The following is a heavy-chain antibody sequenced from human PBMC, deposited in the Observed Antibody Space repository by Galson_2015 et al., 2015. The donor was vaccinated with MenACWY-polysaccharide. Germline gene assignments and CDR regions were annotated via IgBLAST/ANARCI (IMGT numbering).Heavy chain of an antibody. D-gene: IGHD3-10*01. CDR1: GLTFSSSG. Sequence: SLRPSCAGSGLTFSSSGMVWVRQAPGKGLEWVSGLSPTTGNTYYADSVRGRFTIARDNSKNTLYLQMDSLRAEDTALYYCAKGAAHYGSGNYYDYWGQGTQVTVSS. CDR2: LSPTTGNT. CDR3: AKGAAHYGSGNYYDY. V-gene: IGHV3-23*01. J-gene: IGHJ4*02.